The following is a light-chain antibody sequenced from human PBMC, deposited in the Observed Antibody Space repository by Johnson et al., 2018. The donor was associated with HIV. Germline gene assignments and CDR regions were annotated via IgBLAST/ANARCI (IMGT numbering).Light chain of an antibody. Sequence: QSVLTQPPSVSAAPGQKVTISCSGSSSNIGNNYVSWYQQLPGTAPKLLIYENNKRPSGIPDRFSGSKSGTSATLGITVLQTGDEADYYCGTWDSSLSAEVFGAGTNVPVL. CDR3: GTWDSSLSAEV. J-gene: IGLJ1*01. CDR2: ENN. CDR1: SSNIGNNY. V-gene: IGLV1-51*02.